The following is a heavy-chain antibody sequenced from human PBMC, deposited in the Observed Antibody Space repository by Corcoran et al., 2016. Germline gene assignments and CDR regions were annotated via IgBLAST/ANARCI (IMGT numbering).Heavy chain of an antibody. D-gene: IGHD3-16*01. V-gene: IGHV1-2*04. Sequence: QVQLVQYGAEVKKTGASVKVSCKASGYTFTGYYMHWVRQAPGQGLEWMGWINTNSGGTNYAQKFQGWVTMTRDTSISTAYMELSRLKSDDTAGYYGARDGGGSRYLWGYYYGMYFWGQGTTVTVSS. J-gene: IGHJ6*02. CDR2: INTNSGGT. CDR3: ARDGGGSRYLWGYYYGMYF. CDR1: GYTFTGYY.